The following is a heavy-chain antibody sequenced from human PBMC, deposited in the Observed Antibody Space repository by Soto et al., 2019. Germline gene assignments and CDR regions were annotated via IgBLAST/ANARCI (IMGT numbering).Heavy chain of an antibody. V-gene: IGHV1-8*01. D-gene: IGHD2-2*01. CDR1: GYTFTSYD. CDR3: ARGGRYCGSTSCYYFDY. Sequence: ASGKVSCKASGYTFTSYDINWVRQATGQGLEWMGWMNPNSGNAGYAQKFQGRVTMTKNTSISTAYMELSSLKSEDTAVYYCARGGRYCGSTSCYYFDYWGQGTLVTVSS. CDR2: MNPNSGNA. J-gene: IGHJ4*02.